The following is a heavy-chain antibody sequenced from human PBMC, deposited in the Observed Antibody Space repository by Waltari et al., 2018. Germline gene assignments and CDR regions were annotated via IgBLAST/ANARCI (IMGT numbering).Heavy chain of an antibody. J-gene: IGHJ6*02. Sequence: EVQLVESGGGLVQPGGSLRLSCAAAGFTFSSYAISWVRQAPGTGRECVSAISGSGGSTDYADSVKGRFTISRDNSKNTLYLQMNSLRAEDTAVYYCAKAGSSSWGISYYYYGMDVWGQGTTVTVSS. CDR3: AKAGSSSWGISYYYYGMDV. CDR1: GFTFSSYA. CDR2: ISGSGGST. D-gene: IGHD6-6*01. V-gene: IGHV3-23*04.